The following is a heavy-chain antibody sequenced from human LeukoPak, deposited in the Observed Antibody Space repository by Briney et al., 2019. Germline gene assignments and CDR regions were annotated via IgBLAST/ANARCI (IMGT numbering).Heavy chain of an antibody. CDR3: AREGRFGESPLGYFDY. J-gene: IGHJ4*02. D-gene: IGHD3-10*01. CDR2: IYYSGST. Sequence: RASETLSLTCTVSGGSISSYYWSWIRQPPGKGLEWIGYIYYSGSTNYNPSLKSRVTISVDTSKNQFSLKLSSVTAADTAVYYCAREGRFGESPLGYFDYWGQGTLVTVSS. CDR1: GGSISSYY. V-gene: IGHV4-59*01.